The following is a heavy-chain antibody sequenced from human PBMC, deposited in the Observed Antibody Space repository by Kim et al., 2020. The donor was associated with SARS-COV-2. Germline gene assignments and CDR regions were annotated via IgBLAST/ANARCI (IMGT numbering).Heavy chain of an antibody. Sequence: GGSLRLSCAASGFTFSSYAMSWVRQAPGKGLEWVSAISGSGGSTYYADSVKGRFTISRDNSKNTLYLQMNSLRAEDTAVYYCAKSPQGRYCSSTSCLDWYFDLWGRGTLVTVSS. CDR1: GFTFSSYA. V-gene: IGHV3-23*01. D-gene: IGHD2-2*01. J-gene: IGHJ2*01. CDR3: AKSPQGRYCSSTSCLDWYFDL. CDR2: ISGSGGST.